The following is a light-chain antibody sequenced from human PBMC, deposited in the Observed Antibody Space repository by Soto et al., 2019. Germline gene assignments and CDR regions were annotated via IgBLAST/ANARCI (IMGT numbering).Light chain of an antibody. CDR1: QSVSSSY. Sequence: EIVLTQSPGTLSLSPGERATLSCRASQSVSSSYLAWYQQKPGQAPRLLIYGASTRATGLPDRFSGRGSGTDFTLTICRLESEDFAVYYCQQYGSSPYTFGQGTKLEIK. CDR3: QQYGSSPYT. V-gene: IGKV3-20*01. CDR2: GAS. J-gene: IGKJ2*01.